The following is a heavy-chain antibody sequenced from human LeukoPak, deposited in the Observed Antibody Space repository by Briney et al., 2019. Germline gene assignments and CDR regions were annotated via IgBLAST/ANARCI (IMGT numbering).Heavy chain of an antibody. D-gene: IGHD6-19*01. V-gene: IGHV4-59*08. CDR2: IYYSGST. Sequence: SETLSLTCTVSGGSISSYYWSWIRQPPGKGLEWIGYIYYSGSTNHNPSLKSRVTISVDTSKNQFSLKLSSVTAADTAVYYCARHIAVAANFDYWGQGTLVTVSS. CDR3: ARHIAVAANFDY. CDR1: GGSISSYY. J-gene: IGHJ4*02.